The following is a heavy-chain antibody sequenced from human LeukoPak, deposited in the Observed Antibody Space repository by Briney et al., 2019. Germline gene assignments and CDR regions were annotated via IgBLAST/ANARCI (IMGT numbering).Heavy chain of an antibody. J-gene: IGHJ1*01. CDR3: ARGSRYCSGGSCFPRAYFQH. CDR2: IYYSGST. CDR1: GGSISSSSYS. V-gene: IGHV4-39*01. Sequence: SETLSLTCTVSGGSISSSSYSWGWIRQPPGKGLEWIGSIYYSGSTYYNPSLKSRVTISVDTSKNQFSLKLSSVTAADTAVYYCARGSRYCSGGSCFPRAYFQHWGQGTLVTVSS. D-gene: IGHD2-15*01.